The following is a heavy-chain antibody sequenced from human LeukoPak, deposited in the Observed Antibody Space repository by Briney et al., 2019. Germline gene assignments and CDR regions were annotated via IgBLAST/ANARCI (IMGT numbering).Heavy chain of an antibody. CDR2: ISSSSSYI. CDR3: ARVGTGTRSYYFDY. D-gene: IGHD1-1*01. J-gene: IGHJ4*02. V-gene: IGHV3-21*01. CDR1: GFTFSSYS. Sequence: GGSLRLSCAASGFTFSSYSMNWVRQAPGKGLEWVSSISSSSSYIYYADSVKGRFTISRDNAKNSLYLQMNSLGAEDTAVYYCARVGTGTRSYYFDYWGQGTLVTVSS.